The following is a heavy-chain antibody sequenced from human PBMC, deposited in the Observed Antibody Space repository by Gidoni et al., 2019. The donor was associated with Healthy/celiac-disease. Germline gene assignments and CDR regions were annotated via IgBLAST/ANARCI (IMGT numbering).Heavy chain of an antibody. CDR2: ISSSSSYI. CDR1: GFTFSSYS. CDR3: ASDSSGYYYSDYYYYGMDV. J-gene: IGHJ6*02. V-gene: IGHV3-21*01. D-gene: IGHD3-22*01. Sequence: EVQLVESGGGLVKPGGSLRLSCAASGFTFSSYSLNWVRQAPGKGLEWVSSISSSSSYIYYADSVKGRFTISRDNAKNSLYLQMNSLRAEDTAVYYCASDSSGYYYSDYYYYGMDVWGQGTTVTVSS.